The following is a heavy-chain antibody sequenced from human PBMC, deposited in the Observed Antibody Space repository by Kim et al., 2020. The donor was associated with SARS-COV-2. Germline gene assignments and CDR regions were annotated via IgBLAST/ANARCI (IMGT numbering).Heavy chain of an antibody. CDR1: GYTFTSYG. Sequence: ASVKVSCKASGYTFTSYGISWVRQAPGQGLEWMGWISAYNGNTNYAQKLQGRVTMTTDTSTSTAYMELRSLRSDDTAVYYCATHGIGQQLDTGYFDYWGHGTLVTVSS. CDR3: ATHGIGQQLDTGYFDY. V-gene: IGHV1-18*04. D-gene: IGHD6-13*01. CDR2: ISAYNGNT. J-gene: IGHJ4*01.